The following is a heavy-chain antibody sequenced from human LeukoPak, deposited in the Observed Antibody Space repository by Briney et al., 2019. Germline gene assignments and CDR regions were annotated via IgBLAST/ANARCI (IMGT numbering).Heavy chain of an antibody. CDR1: GGTFSSYA. Sequence: ASVKVSCKASGGTFSSYAISWVRQAPGQGLEWMGWISAYNGNTNYAQKLQGRVTMTTDTSTSTAYMELRSLRSDDTAVYYCARDRLSSGSYPHFDYWGQGTLVTVSS. J-gene: IGHJ4*02. D-gene: IGHD1-26*01. V-gene: IGHV1-18*01. CDR3: ARDRLSSGSYPHFDY. CDR2: ISAYNGNT.